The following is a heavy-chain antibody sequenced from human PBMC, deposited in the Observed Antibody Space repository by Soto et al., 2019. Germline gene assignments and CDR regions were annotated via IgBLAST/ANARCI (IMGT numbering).Heavy chain of an antibody. J-gene: IGHJ4*01. V-gene: IGHV4-34*01. CDR3: ARGASLIEVVDCDAPDKNYCDC. Sequence: QVQLQQWGAGLLKASKTLSLTCAVCCGSFSGHYWSWIRQLPGKELEWIAEVTHSRSTNSNPSHKSRVTISAATSKTPCPLKLCCGTAAGTALYYCARGASLIEVVDCDAPDKNYCDCSGDGGLVT. D-gene: IGHD2-2*01. CDR2: VTHSRST. CDR1: CGSFSGHY.